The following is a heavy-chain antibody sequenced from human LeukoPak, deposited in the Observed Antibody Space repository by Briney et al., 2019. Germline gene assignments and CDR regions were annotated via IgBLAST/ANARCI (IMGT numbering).Heavy chain of an antibody. D-gene: IGHD6-13*01. CDR1: GGSFSGYY. Sequence: SETLSLTCAVYGGSFSGYYWSWIRQSPGKGLEWIGEINHSGSTNYNPSLKSRVTISVDTSKNQFSLKLSSVTAADTAVYYCARVGYSSSWTDAFDIWGQGTMVTVSS. CDR3: ARVGYSSSWTDAFDI. J-gene: IGHJ3*02. V-gene: IGHV4-34*01. CDR2: INHSGST.